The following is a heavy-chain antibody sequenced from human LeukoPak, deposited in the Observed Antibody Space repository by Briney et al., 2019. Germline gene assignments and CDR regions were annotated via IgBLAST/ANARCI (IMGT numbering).Heavy chain of an antibody. J-gene: IGHJ5*02. Sequence: ASVKVSCKASGYTFTGYYMHWVRQAPGQGLEWMGRINPNSGGTNYAQKFQGRVTMTRDTSISTAYMELSRLRSDDTAVCYCARGLGWYVYWFDPWGQGTLVTVSS. CDR2: INPNSGGT. V-gene: IGHV1-2*06. D-gene: IGHD6-19*01. CDR3: ARGLGWYVYWFDP. CDR1: GYTFTGYY.